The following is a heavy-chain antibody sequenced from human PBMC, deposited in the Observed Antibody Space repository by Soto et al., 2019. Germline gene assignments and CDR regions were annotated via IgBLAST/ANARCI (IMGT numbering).Heavy chain of an antibody. CDR1: GFTFSSYA. J-gene: IGHJ6*02. CDR2: ISYDGSNK. Sequence: GGSLRLSCAASGFTFSSYAMHWVRQAPGKGLEWVAVISYDGSNKYYADSVKGRFTISRDNSKNTLYLQMNSLRAEDTAVYYCARDYRGSSRPWDPYLYYYGMDVWGQGTTVTVSS. CDR3: ARDYRGSSRPWDPYLYYYGMDV. D-gene: IGHD1-26*01. V-gene: IGHV3-30-3*01.